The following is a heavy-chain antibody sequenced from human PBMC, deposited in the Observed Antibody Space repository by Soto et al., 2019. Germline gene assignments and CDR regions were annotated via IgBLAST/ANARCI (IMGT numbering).Heavy chain of an antibody. CDR3: VYRRVAESRDFDRHWFDP. V-gene: IGHV2-5*02. CDR2: IYWDDDK. Sequence: SGPTLVNPTQTLTLTCTFSGFSLSTTREGVGWIRQPPGQALEWLALIYWDDDKRYNPSLKSRLSITKDTSKNQVVLTMTNMDPVDTATYYCVYRRVAESRDFDRHWFDPWGQGTLVTVSS. CDR1: GFSLSTTREG. J-gene: IGHJ5*02. D-gene: IGHD6-19*01.